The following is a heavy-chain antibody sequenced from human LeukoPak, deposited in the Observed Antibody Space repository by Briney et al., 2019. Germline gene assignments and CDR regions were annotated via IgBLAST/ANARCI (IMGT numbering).Heavy chain of an antibody. CDR1: GYICTDYY. Sequence: GASEKVSCKTSGYICTDYYIHWLRQASGQWLEWMGILNSSGGSATYAQKFQGRITMTRDASTSTVYMELRSLRSEDTAVYYCARDRWELPYYFDYWGQGTLVTVSS. J-gene: IGHJ4*02. V-gene: IGHV1-46*01. CDR3: ARDRWELPYYFDY. CDR2: LNSSGGSA. D-gene: IGHD1-26*01.